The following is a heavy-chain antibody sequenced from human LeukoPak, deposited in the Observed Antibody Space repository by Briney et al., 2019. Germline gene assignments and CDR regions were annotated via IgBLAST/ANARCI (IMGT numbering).Heavy chain of an antibody. J-gene: IGHJ6*03. CDR2: ISISRSYL. CDR1: GFSFSSYS. D-gene: IGHD3-10*01. V-gene: IGHV3-21*01. Sequence: PRWSLRLSYAASGFSFSSYSMSGVRQAPPKGVKGVSSISISRSYLYLAPSAKGRFTISRDNAKNSLYLQMNSLRAEDTAVYYCGRDKRGMVRGVMSGPQSETLWYYYSYYMDVWGKGTTVTVSS. CDR3: GRDKRGMVRGVMSGPQSETLWYYYSYYMDV.